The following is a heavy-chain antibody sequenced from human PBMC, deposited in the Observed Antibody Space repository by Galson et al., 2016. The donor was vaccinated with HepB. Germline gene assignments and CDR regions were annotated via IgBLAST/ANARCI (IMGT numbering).Heavy chain of an antibody. V-gene: IGHV4-61*01. CDR1: GGSVSSGRYY. J-gene: IGHJ3*02. CDR3: TVQVVLLGHDAFDI. D-gene: IGHD2-15*01. CDR2: VSNTGTT. Sequence: SETLSLTCYVSGGSVSSGRYYWTWIRQPPGKGLEWIGYVSNTGTTSRNPSLKSRVTISIDTSNNQFSLRLSSVTAADTAVYYCTVQVVLLGHDAFDIWGQGKMVAVSS.